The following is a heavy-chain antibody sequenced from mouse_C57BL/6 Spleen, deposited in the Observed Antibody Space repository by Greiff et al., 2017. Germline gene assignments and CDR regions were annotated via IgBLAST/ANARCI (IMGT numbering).Heavy chain of an antibody. CDR3: ARNWDVAMDY. CDR2: INPSSGYT. V-gene: IGHV1-7*01. J-gene: IGHJ4*01. CDR1: GYTFTSYW. D-gene: IGHD4-1*01. Sequence: QIHVKQSGAELAKPGASVKLSCKASGYTFTSYWMHWVKQRPGQGLEWIGYINPSSGYTKYNQKFKDKATLTADKSSSTAYMQLSSLTYEDSAVYYCARNWDVAMDYWGQGTSVTVSS.